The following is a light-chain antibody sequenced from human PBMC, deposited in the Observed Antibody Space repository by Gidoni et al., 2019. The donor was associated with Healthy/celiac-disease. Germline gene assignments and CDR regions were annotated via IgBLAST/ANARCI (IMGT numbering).Light chain of an antibody. CDR1: SSNIGSNT. CDR3: AAWDDSLNAVV. J-gene: IGLJ2*01. V-gene: IGLV1-44*01. CDR2: SNN. Sequence: QSVLTQPPSASGTPGQRVTIPCSGSSSNIGSNTVNWYQQLPGTAPKLLIYSNNQRPSGVPDRFSGSKSGTSASLAISGLQSEDEADYYCAAWDDSLNAVVSGGGTKLTVL.